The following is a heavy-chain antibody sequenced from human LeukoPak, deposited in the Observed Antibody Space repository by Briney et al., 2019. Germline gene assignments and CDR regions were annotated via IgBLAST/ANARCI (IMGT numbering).Heavy chain of an antibody. D-gene: IGHD2-2*01. CDR1: GGTFNSYA. CDR3: ARELVAASIPHEHGAFNI. CDR2: IIPIFDIS. Sequence: GASVKVSCKPSGGTFNSYAISWVRQAPGQGLEWMGGIIPIFDISNHAQKFQGRISITADRFTTTAYLELSSLRSEDTAVYYCARELVAASIPHEHGAFNIWGQGTMVTVSS. V-gene: IGHV1-69*10. J-gene: IGHJ3*02.